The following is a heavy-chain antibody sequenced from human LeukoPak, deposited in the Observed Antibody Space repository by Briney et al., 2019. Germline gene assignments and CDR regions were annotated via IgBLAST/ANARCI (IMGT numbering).Heavy chain of an antibody. V-gene: IGHV3-21*01. D-gene: IGHD1-14*01. CDR3: ARVGPGYNLYFFDY. Sequence: SGGSLRLSCAASGFTFSSYSMNWVRQAPGKGLEWVSSISSSSSYIYYADSVKGRFTISRDNAKNSLFLQMSSLRAEDTAVYYCARVGPGYNLYFFDYWGQGTLVTVSS. J-gene: IGHJ4*02. CDR2: ISSSSSYI. CDR1: GFTFSSYS.